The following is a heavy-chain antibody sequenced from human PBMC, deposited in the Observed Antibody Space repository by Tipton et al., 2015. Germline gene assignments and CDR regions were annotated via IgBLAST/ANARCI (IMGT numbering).Heavy chain of an antibody. V-gene: IGHV1-8*01. J-gene: IGHJ4*02. CDR1: GYTFTSYD. CDR2: MNPNSGNT. CDR3: VRSPREEGFDY. Sequence: QLVQSGAEVKKPGASVRVSCKASGYTFTSYDINWVRQATGQGLEWMGWMNPNSGNTGYAQKFQDRVTMTRSTSISTAYMELSSLRPEDTAVYYCVRSPREEGFDYWGQGALVTVSS.